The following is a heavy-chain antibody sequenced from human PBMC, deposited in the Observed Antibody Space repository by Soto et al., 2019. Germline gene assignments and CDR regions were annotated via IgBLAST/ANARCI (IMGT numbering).Heavy chain of an antibody. Sequence: QVQLVESGGGVVQPGTSLRLSCTASGFKFSYYGMHWVRQGPGKGLEWVAGIWYDGGRDYYSDSVEGRFTISRDNFKNTVYLEMNSLRVEDTAVYYCARGTSHFYSSIDVWGEGTAVTVSS. CDR2: IWYDGGRD. D-gene: IGHD3-16*01. J-gene: IGHJ6*04. CDR3: ARGTSHFYSSIDV. V-gene: IGHV3-33*01. CDR1: GFKFSYYG.